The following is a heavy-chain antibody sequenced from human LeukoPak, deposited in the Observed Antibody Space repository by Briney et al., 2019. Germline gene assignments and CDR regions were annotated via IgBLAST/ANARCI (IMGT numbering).Heavy chain of an antibody. Sequence: PSETLSLTCTVSGGSISSYYWSWIRQPPGKGLEWIGYIYYSGSTNYNPSLKGRVTISVDTSKNQFSLKLSSVTAADTAVYYCARQNRTWIQLWSASSPFDYWGQGTLVTVSS. CDR3: ARQNRTWIQLWSASSPFDY. D-gene: IGHD5-18*01. CDR2: IYYSGST. J-gene: IGHJ4*02. V-gene: IGHV4-59*08. CDR1: GGSISSYY.